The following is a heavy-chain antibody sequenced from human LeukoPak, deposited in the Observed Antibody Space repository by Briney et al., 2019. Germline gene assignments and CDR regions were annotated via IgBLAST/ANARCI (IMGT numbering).Heavy chain of an antibody. CDR3: AKVQKDLWTGYYSYFDY. CDR2: ISGSGGST. J-gene: IGHJ4*02. V-gene: IGHV3-23*01. D-gene: IGHD3/OR15-3a*01. CDR1: GFTFSSYA. Sequence: GGSLRLSCAASGFTFSSYAMTWVRQAPGKGLEWVLGISGSGGSTHYADSVKGRFIISRDNSKNTLYLQMNSLRGDDTALYYCAKVQKDLWTGYYSYFDYWGQGTLVTVSS.